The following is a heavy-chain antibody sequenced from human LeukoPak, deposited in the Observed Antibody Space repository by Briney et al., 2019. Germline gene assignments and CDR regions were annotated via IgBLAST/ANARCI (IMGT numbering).Heavy chain of an antibody. CDR2: MNPNSGNT. Sequence: ASVKVSCKASGYTFTSYDINWVRQATGQGLEWMGWMNPNSGNTGYAQKFQGRVTMTRNTSISTAYMELSSLRSDDTAVYYCATVVCSGGSCYLDYWGQGTLVTVSS. V-gene: IGHV1-8*01. CDR3: ATVVCSGGSCYLDY. CDR1: GYTFTSYD. D-gene: IGHD2-15*01. J-gene: IGHJ4*02.